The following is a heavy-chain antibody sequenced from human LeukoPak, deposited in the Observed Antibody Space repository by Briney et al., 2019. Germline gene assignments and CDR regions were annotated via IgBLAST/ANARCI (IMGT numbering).Heavy chain of an antibody. CDR3: AKDPRIYYYDSSGYFAPFGY. Sequence: GGSLRLSCAASGFTFSSYGMSWVRQAPGKGLEWVSAISGSGGSTYYADSVKGRFTISRDNSKNTLYLQMNSLRAEDTAVYYCAKDPRIYYYDSSGYFAPFGYWGQGTLVTVSS. D-gene: IGHD3-22*01. V-gene: IGHV3-23*01. CDR2: ISGSGGST. J-gene: IGHJ4*02. CDR1: GFTFSSYG.